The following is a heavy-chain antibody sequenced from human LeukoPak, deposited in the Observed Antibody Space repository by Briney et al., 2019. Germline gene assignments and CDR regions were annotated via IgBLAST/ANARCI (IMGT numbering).Heavy chain of an antibody. D-gene: IGHD6-13*01. CDR3: ARENVAAANQYYFDY. V-gene: IGHV3-21*01. J-gene: IGHJ4*02. CDR2: ISSSSSYI. CDR1: GFTFSSYS. Sequence: GGSLRLSCAASGFTFSSYSMNWVRQAPGKGLEWVSSISSSSSYIYYADSVKGRFTISRDNSKNTLYLQMNSLRAEDTAVYYCARENVAAANQYYFDYWGQGTLVTVSS.